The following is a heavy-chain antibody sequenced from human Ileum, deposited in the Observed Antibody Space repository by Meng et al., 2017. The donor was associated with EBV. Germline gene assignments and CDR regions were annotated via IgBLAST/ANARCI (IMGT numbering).Heavy chain of an antibody. D-gene: IGHD6-13*01. Sequence: QVQVVQSGFELKKPGASVKVSCKASGYTFTRNAINWVRQAPGQGLEWMGWISTNTGNPTYAQGFAGRFVFSLDTSVSTAYLQISGLKAEDTAIYYCARDSGYTRSWSGDYWGQGTLVTVFS. CDR1: GYTFTRNA. J-gene: IGHJ4*02. V-gene: IGHV7-4-1*02. CDR3: ARDSGYTRSWSGDY. CDR2: ISTNTGNP.